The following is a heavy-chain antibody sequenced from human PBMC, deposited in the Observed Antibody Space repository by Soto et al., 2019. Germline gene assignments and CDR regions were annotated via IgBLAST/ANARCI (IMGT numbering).Heavy chain of an antibody. D-gene: IGHD3-16*02. CDR2: ISSSSSTI. CDR3: ARETMITFGGVIVPVGY. V-gene: IGHV3-48*02. J-gene: IGHJ4*02. Sequence: EVQLVESGGGLIQPGGSLRLSCAASGFTFSSYSMNWVRQAPGKGLEWVSYISSSSSTIYYADSVKGRFTISRDNAKNSLYLQMNSLRDEDTAVYYCARETMITFGGVIVPVGYWGQGTLVTVSS. CDR1: GFTFSSYS.